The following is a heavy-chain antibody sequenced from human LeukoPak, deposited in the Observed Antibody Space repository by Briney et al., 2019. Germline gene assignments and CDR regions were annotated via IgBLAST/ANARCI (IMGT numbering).Heavy chain of an antibody. CDR2: IYHTGST. V-gene: IGHV4-30-2*01. D-gene: IGHD3-16*01. Sequence: SETLSLTCAVSGGSISSGAYSWSWIRQPPGKGLEWIGYIYHTGSTYYNASLKSRVSISLDRSNNQFSLKLSSVTAADTAVYYCAGRQLWFGDWGQGTLVSVSS. CDR1: GGSISSGAYS. CDR3: AGRQLWFGD. J-gene: IGHJ4*02.